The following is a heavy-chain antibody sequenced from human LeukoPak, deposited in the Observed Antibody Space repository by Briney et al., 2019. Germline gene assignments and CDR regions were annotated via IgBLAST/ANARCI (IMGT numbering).Heavy chain of an antibody. J-gene: IGHJ3*01. CDR2: IWYDGSHQ. CDR1: GFTFSNYG. D-gene: IGHD2-15*01. Sequence: PGGSLRLSCAASGFTFSNYGMHWVRQAPGKGPEWVALIWYDGSHQFYVDSVKGRFTISRDSSKNTLYLQMNSLRTEDTAVYYCAKDHLCSGGSCYTDAFDFWGQGTMVTVSS. CDR3: AKDHLCSGGSCYTDAFDF. V-gene: IGHV3-33*06.